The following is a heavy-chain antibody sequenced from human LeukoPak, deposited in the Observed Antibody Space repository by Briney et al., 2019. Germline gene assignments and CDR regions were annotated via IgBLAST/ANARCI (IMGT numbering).Heavy chain of an antibody. J-gene: IGHJ3*02. CDR1: GFIFDSYA. V-gene: IGHV3-23*01. CDR3: ARDHAPGI. Sequence: GGSLRLSCAASGFIFDSYAMSWVRQAPGKGLEWVSAISGSTRNIYYADSGKGRFTISRDNSKNTLYLQMNSLRVEDTAVYYCARDHAPGIWGQGTMVSVSS. D-gene: IGHD7-27*01. CDR2: ISGSTRNI.